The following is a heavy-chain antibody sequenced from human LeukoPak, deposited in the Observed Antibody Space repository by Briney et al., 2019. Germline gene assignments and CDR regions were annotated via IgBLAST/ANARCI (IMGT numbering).Heavy chain of an antibody. J-gene: IGHJ6*03. D-gene: IGHD1-26*01. CDR2: ISYDETNK. V-gene: IGHV3-30*03. CDR1: GFTFNSFG. Sequence: GGSLRLSCAASGFTFNSFGMHWVRRAPGKGLEWVAIISYDETNKYYTDSVKGRFTISRDNAKNSLYLQMNSLRAEDTAVYYCAREEWELLRYYYYYMDVWGKGTTVTVSS. CDR3: AREEWELLRYYYYYMDV.